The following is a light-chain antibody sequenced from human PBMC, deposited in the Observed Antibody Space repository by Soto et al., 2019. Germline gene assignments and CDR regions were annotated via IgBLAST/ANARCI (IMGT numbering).Light chain of an antibody. V-gene: IGKV1-9*01. CDR2: AAS. Sequence: DIQLTQSPSFLSASVGDRVTITCRASQGISSYLAWYQQKPGKAPKVLIYAASTLQSVVPSRFSGSGSGTEFTLTISSLQPEDFATYYCQQLNNYPRTFGGGTKVEIK. J-gene: IGKJ4*01. CDR3: QQLNNYPRT. CDR1: QGISSY.